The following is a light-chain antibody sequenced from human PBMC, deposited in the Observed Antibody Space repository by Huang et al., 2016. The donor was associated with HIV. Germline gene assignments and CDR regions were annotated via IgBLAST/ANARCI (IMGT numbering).Light chain of an antibody. V-gene: IGKV3-15*01. CDR3: QQYRT. Sequence: EIVMTQSPATLSVSPGERATLSCRARQSISTTVAWYQQKPGQPPRLLIHGTSSRATGITARFSGSGSGTEFTLTSSSLQSEDFAVYYCQQYRTFGPGTKVDIK. CDR1: QSISTT. J-gene: IGKJ3*01. CDR2: GTS.